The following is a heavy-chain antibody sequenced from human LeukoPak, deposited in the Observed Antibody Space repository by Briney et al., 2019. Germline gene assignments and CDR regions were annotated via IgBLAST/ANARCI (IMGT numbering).Heavy chain of an antibody. D-gene: IGHD1-1*01. V-gene: IGHV3-48*03. CDR1: GFTFSSYE. J-gene: IGHJ4*02. CDR2: ISASGNTR. CDR3: AREGYYYFDY. Sequence: GGSPRLSCAASGFTFSSYEVIWVRQAPGKGLEWVSYISASGNTRYDADSVKGRFTVSRDNAKNSLYLQMNSLRAEDTAVYYCAREGYYYFDYWGQGTLGAVSS.